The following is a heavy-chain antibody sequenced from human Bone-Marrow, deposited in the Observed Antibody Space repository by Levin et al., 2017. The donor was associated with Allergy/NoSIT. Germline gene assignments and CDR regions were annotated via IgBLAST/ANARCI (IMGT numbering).Heavy chain of an antibody. CDR3: ARGSQSDYYYYMDV. V-gene: IGHV4-59*01. CDR2: IYYSGST. CDR1: GGSISSYY. J-gene: IGHJ6*03. D-gene: IGHD4-11*01. Sequence: GSLRLSCTVSGGSISSYYWSWIRQPPGKGLEWIGYIYYSGSTNYNPSLKSRVTISVDTSKNQFSLKLSSVTAADTAVYYCARGSQSDYYYYMDVWGKGTTVTVSS.